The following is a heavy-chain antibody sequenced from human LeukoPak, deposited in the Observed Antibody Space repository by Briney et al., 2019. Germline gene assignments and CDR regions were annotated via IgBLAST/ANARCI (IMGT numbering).Heavy chain of an antibody. CDR2: INPNSGDT. V-gene: IGHV1-2*06. J-gene: IGHJ4*02. CDR3: ARVGGSGAYYAFDY. CDR1: GYTFIAYY. D-gene: IGHD3-16*01. Sequence: ASVKVSCKASGYTFIAYYIHWVRQAPGQGLEWMGRINPNSGDTDYAQKLQGRIIMSRDTSISTLYMDLSRLRSDDTAVYYCARVGGSGAYYAFDYWGQGSLVTVSS.